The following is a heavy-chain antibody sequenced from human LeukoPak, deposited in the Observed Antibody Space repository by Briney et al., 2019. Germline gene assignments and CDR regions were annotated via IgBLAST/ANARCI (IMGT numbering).Heavy chain of an antibody. Sequence: KPSETLSLTCAVYGGSLSGYYWSWIRQPPGKGLEWIGEINHSGSTNYNPSLKSRVTISVDTSKNQFSLKLSSVTAADPAVYYCARGGLRGGYSYGYDYYYYMDVWGKGTTVTVSS. CDR3: ARGGLRGGYSYGYDYYYYMDV. CDR1: GGSLSGYY. CDR2: INHSGST. V-gene: IGHV4-34*01. J-gene: IGHJ6*03. D-gene: IGHD5-18*01.